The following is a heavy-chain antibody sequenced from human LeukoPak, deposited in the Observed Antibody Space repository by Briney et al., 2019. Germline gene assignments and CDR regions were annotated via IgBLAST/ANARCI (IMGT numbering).Heavy chain of an antibody. CDR3: ARVEYGSGTQRWYFDY. CDR1: GGTFSSYA. CDR2: IIPIFGTA. Sequence: SVTVSCKASGGTFSSYAISWVRQAPGQGLEWMGGIIPIFGTANYAQNFQGRVTITTAESTSTAYMELGSLRSEDTAVYYCARVEYGSGTQRWYFDYWGQGTLVTVSS. J-gene: IGHJ4*02. V-gene: IGHV1-69*05. D-gene: IGHD3-10*01.